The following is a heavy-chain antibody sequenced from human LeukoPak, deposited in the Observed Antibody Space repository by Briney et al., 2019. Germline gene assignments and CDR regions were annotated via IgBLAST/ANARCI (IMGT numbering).Heavy chain of an antibody. D-gene: IGHD2-2*02. CDR1: GGSFSGYY. V-gene: IGHV4-59*01. CDR3: ARDVVPATINQYYYYYMDV. Sequence: SEILSLTCAVYGGSFSGYYWSWIRQPPGKGLEWIGYIFYSGSTNYNPSLKSRVTISVDTSKNQFSLKLSSVTAADTAVYYCARDVVPATINQYYYYYMDVWGKGTTVTVSS. CDR2: IFYSGST. J-gene: IGHJ6*03.